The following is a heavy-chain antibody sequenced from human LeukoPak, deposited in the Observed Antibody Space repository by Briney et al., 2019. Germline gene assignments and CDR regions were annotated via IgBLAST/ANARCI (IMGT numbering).Heavy chain of an antibody. CDR3: AREIPGNYFDY. Sequence: GGSLRLSCAASGFTLSSYWMHWVRQAPGKGLVWVSRINSDGSSTSYADSVKGRFTISRDNAKNTLYLQMNSLRAEDTAVYYCAREIPGNYFDYWGQGTLVTVSS. V-gene: IGHV3-74*01. CDR1: GFTLSSYW. D-gene: IGHD1-26*01. J-gene: IGHJ4*02. CDR2: INSDGSST.